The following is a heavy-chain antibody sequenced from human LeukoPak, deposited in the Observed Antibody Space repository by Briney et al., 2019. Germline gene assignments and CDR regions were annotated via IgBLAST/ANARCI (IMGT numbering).Heavy chain of an antibody. CDR1: GFTFGDYA. Sequence: GGSLRLSCAAAGFTFGDYAMSWFRQAPGKGLEWVGFIRSKAYGGTTEYAASVKGRFTISRDDSKSIAYLQMNSLRAEDTAVYYCAKEYTVYFDYWGQGTLVTVSS. V-gene: IGHV3-49*03. CDR3: AKEYTVYFDY. D-gene: IGHD4-17*01. CDR2: IRSKAYGGTT. J-gene: IGHJ4*02.